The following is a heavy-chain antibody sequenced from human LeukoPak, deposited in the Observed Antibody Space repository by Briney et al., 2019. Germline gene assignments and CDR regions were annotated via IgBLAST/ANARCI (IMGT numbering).Heavy chain of an antibody. CDR1: GGTFSSYT. J-gene: IGHJ5*02. V-gene: IGHV1-69*02. D-gene: IGHD2-2*01. Sequence: SVKVSCMSSGGTFSSYTISWVRQAPGQGLEWMGRIIPILGIANYAQKFQGRVTITADKSTSTAYMELSSLRSEDTAVYYCARSRGSSTSPQRFDPWGQGTLVTVSS. CDR2: IIPILGIA. CDR3: ARSRGSSTSPQRFDP.